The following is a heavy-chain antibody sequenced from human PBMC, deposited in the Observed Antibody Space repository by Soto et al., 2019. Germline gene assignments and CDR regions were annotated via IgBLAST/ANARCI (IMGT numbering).Heavy chain of an antibody. Sequence: PGGSLRLSCAASGFTFSDYYMSWIRQAPGKGLEWVSYINNSSSYTNYADSVKGRFTISRDNAKNSLYLQMNSLRAEDTAVYYCARDIDIRSSGWPGYFDYWGQGTLVTVSS. CDR2: INNSSSYT. V-gene: IGHV3-11*06. D-gene: IGHD6-19*01. J-gene: IGHJ4*02. CDR3: ARDIDIRSSGWPGYFDY. CDR1: GFTFSDYY.